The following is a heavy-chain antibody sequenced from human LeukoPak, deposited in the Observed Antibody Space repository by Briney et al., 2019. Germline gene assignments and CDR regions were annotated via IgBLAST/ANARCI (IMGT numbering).Heavy chain of an antibody. D-gene: IGHD2-21*01. CDR1: GFIFDDYA. CDR3: ATDLFDYMDV. CDR2: ISWQGGSI. Sequence: GGSLRLSCAASGFIFDDYAMHWVRQTPGKGLEWVSSISWQGGSIAYADSVKGRFTISRDNAKNSLYLQMNSLRAEDTAVYYCATDLFDYMDVWGKGTTVTVSS. V-gene: IGHV3-9*01. J-gene: IGHJ6*03.